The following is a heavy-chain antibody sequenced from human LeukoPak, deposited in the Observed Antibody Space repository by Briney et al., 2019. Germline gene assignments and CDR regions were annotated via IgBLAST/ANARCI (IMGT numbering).Heavy chain of an antibody. J-gene: IGHJ4*02. D-gene: IGHD3-3*01. CDR2: ISSSGSTI. Sequence: GGSLRLSCAASGFTFSDYYMSWIRQAPGKGLEWVSYISSSGSTIYYADSVKGRFTISRDNSKNTLYLQMNSLRAEDTAVYYCAKFGFWSGYYKDYFDYWGQGTLVTVSS. V-gene: IGHV3-11*01. CDR1: GFTFSDYY. CDR3: AKFGFWSGYYKDYFDY.